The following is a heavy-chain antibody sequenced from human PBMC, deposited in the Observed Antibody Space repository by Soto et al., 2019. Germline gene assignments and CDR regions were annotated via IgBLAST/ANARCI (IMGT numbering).Heavy chain of an antibody. CDR3: AKFMEQWLGPLDY. J-gene: IGHJ4*02. V-gene: IGHV3-23*01. Sequence: RLSCAASGFTFSSYAMSWVRQAPGKGLEWVSAISGSGGSTYYADSVKGRFTISRDNSKNTLYLQMNSLRAEDTAVYYCAKFMEQWLGPLDYWGQGTLVTVSS. CDR1: GFTFSSYA. D-gene: IGHD6-19*01. CDR2: ISGSGGST.